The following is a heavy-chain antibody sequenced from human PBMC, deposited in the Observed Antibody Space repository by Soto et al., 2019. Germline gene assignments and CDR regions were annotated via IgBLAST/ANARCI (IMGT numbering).Heavy chain of an antibody. Sequence: EVQLVESGGGLVQPGGSLKLSCAASGFTFSGSAMYWVRQASGKGLEWVGRIRTKANSYATEYAASLKGRFTISRDDSKNTAYLQMSSLKTXXXXXXXXXXXXXXXXXXDVWGQGTTVTVSS. V-gene: IGHV3-73*01. CDR1: GFTFSGSA. CDR2: IRTKANSYAT. J-gene: IGHJ6*02. CDR3: XXXXXXXXXXDV.